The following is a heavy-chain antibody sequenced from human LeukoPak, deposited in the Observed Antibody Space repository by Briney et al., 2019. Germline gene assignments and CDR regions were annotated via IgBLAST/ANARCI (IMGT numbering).Heavy chain of an antibody. J-gene: IGHJ4*02. CDR2: IFYSGST. Sequence: PSETLSLTCTVSGGSISTSGYYWGWIRQPPGEGLEWIGTIFYSGSTSYNPSLKSRVTISVDTSKNQFSLKLSSVTAADTAVYYCARHYQLLHLDFWGQGTLVTVSS. CDR1: GGSISTSGYY. V-gene: IGHV4-39*01. D-gene: IGHD2-2*01. CDR3: ARHYQLLHLDF.